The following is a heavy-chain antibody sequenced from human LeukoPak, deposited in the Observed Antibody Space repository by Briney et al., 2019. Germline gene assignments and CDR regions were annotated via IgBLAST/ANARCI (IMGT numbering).Heavy chain of an antibody. CDR1: GGSISSGGGY. V-gene: IGHV4-31*03. J-gene: IGHJ3*01. CDR2: VYYSGIT. Sequence: SETLSLTCTAPGGSISSGGGYWSWVRHLPGQGLEWIGYVYYSGITYYNPSLESRITMSVDTSENQFSLKLTSVTAADTAVYYCAREKTAYYYDRSGFSEGAFDVWGQGAMVTVSS. D-gene: IGHD3-22*01. CDR3: AREKTAYYYDRSGFSEGAFDV.